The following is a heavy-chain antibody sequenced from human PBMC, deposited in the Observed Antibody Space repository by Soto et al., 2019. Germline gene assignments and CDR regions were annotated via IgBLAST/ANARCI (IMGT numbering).Heavy chain of an antibody. D-gene: IGHD6-19*01. CDR3: ARVYSSGWSKCFDY. CDR2: IKQDGSEK. J-gene: IGHJ4*02. Sequence: PGGCLRLSCAASGYTFSSYWMSWVRQAPGKGLEWVANIKQDGSEKYYVDSVKGRFTISRDNAKNSLYLQMNSLRAEDTAVYYCARVYSSGWSKCFDYWGQGTLVTVSS. CDR1: GYTFSSYW. V-gene: IGHV3-7*05.